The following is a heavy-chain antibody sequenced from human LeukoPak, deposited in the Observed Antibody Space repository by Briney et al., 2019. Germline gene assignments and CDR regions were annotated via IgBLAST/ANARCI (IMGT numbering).Heavy chain of an antibody. CDR2: INPHSGKT. CDR3: ARLSSHYGDYKVDP. D-gene: IGHD4-17*01. CDR1: GYPFRNYD. V-gene: IGHV1-8*01. Sequence: ASVKVSCKTSGYPFRNYDINWVRQATGQGLEWMGWINPHSGKTGYAQKFQGRVTMTTDTSANTAYMDLSSLRSENTAVYYCARLSSHYGDYKVDPWGQGTLVTVSS. J-gene: IGHJ5*02.